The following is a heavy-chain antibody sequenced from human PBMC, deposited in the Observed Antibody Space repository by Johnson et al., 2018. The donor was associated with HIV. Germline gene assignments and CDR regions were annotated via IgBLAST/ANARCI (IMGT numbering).Heavy chain of an antibody. CDR2: IKSKTDGGTT. J-gene: IGHJ3*02. V-gene: IGHV3-15*01. CDR1: GFTFDDYG. Sequence: MLLVESGGGVVRPGGSLRLSCAASGFTFDDYGMSWVRQAPGKGLEWVGRIKSKTDGGTTDYAAPVKGRFTISRDDSKNTLYLQMNSLRAEDTAVYYCAKDFDGAYDAFDIWGQGTMVTVSS. CDR3: AKDFDGAYDAFDI. D-gene: IGHD3-9*01.